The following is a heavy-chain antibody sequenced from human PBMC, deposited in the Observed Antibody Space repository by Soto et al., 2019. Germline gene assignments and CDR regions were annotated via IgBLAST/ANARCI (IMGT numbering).Heavy chain of an antibody. J-gene: IGHJ6*03. D-gene: IGHD3-10*01. CDR1: GFTFSSYA. Sequence: GGFLRLSCAASGFTFSSYAMSWVRQAPGKGLEWVSAISGSGGSTYYADSVKGRFTISRDNSKNTLYLQMNSLRAEDTAVYYCAKKFGEAPDYMDVWGKGTTVTVSS. CDR2: ISGSGGST. CDR3: AKKFGEAPDYMDV. V-gene: IGHV3-23*01.